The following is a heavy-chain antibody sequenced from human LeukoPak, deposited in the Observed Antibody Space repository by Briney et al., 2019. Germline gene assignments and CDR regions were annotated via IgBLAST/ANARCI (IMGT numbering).Heavy chain of an antibody. V-gene: IGHV1-8*01. D-gene: IGHD4-17*01. CDR3: ARLYGDYDYYYYYMDV. CDR2: MNPNSGNT. CDR1: GYTFTSYD. Sequence: ASVKVSCKASGYTFTSYDINWVRQATGQGLEWMGWMNPNSGNTGYAQKFQGRVTMTRNTSISTAYMELSSLRSEDTAVYYCARLYGDYDYYYYYMDVWGKGTTVTISS. J-gene: IGHJ6*03.